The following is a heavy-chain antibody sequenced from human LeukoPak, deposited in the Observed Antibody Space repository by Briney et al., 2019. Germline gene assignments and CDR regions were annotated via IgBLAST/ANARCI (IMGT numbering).Heavy chain of an antibody. V-gene: IGHV4-59*12. Sequence: SETLSLTCTVSGGSISSYYWSWIRQPPGKGLEWIGYIYYSGSTNYNPSLKSRVTISVDTSKNQFSLKLSSVTAADTAVYYCARRDCSGGSCYPALPDAFDIWGQGTMVTVSS. CDR2: IYYSGST. D-gene: IGHD2-15*01. CDR1: GGSISSYY. CDR3: ARRDCSGGSCYPALPDAFDI. J-gene: IGHJ3*02.